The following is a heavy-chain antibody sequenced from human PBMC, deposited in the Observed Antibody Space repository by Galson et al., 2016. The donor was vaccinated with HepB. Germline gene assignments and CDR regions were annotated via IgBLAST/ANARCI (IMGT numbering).Heavy chain of an antibody. CDR2: INTDGSST. J-gene: IGHJ4*02. Sequence: SLRLSCAASGFTFSSHWMHWVRQAPGKGLVWVSRINTDGSSTGFAASVKGRFTISRDNAKNTLYLQMNSLRAEDTAVYYCARDLWRGGRIDYWGQGTLVTVSA. CDR1: GFTFSSHW. D-gene: IGHD4-23*01. V-gene: IGHV3-74*01. CDR3: ARDLWRGGRIDY.